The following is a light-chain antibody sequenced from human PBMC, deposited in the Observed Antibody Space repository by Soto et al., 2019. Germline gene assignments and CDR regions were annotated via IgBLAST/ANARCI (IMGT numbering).Light chain of an antibody. CDR2: GAS. V-gene: IGKV3-15*01. CDR3: QYYNDWPT. Sequence: EIVMTQSPATLSVSPGERVTLSCRASQTISSNLAWYQQKPGQAPRLLIFGASTRAADIPDRFTGSGFGTEFTLTISSLQSGDCAVYFCQYYNDWPTFGQGTRVEVK. CDR1: QTISSN. J-gene: IGKJ1*01.